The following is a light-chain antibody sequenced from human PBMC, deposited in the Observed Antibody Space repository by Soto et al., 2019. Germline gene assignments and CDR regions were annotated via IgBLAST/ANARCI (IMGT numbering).Light chain of an antibody. J-gene: IGKJ1*01. V-gene: IGKV1-39*01. Sequence: DIQMTQSPSSLSASVGDRVTITCRASQSISSXLNWYQQKPGKAPKLLIYAASSLQSGVPSRFSGSGSGTDLTLTISSLQPEDFATYYCQQSYSTLWTFGQGTKVEIK. CDR1: QSISSX. CDR2: AAS. CDR3: QQSYSTLWT.